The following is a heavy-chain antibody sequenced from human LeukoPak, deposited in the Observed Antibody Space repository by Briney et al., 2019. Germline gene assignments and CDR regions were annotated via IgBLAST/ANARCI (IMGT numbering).Heavy chain of an antibody. V-gene: IGHV1-18*01. CDR2: ISAYNGKT. CDR1: GYTFTSYG. CDR3: ARAEVLLWFGELLKFGWFDP. J-gene: IGHJ5*02. Sequence: GASVKVSCKASGYTFTSYGISWVRQAPGQGLEWMGWISAYNGKTNYAQKLQGRVTMTTDTSTSTAYMELRSLRSDDTAVYYCARAEVLLWFGELLKFGWFDPWGQGTLVTVSS. D-gene: IGHD3-10*01.